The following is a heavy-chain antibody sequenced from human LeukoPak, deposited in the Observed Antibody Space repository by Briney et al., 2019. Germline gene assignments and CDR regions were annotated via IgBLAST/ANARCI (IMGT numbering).Heavy chain of an antibody. D-gene: IGHD1-26*01. V-gene: IGHV3-74*01. CDR1: EFTFSTYC. CDR2: IDSDGTNT. Sequence: GGSLRLSCAASEFTFSTYCMHWVRQAPGKGLVWVSRIDSDGTNTDYADSVKGRFTISRDNAKNTLYLQMNSLRAEDTAVYYCARGDSGPPDYWGQGTLVTVSS. J-gene: IGHJ4*02. CDR3: ARGDSGPPDY.